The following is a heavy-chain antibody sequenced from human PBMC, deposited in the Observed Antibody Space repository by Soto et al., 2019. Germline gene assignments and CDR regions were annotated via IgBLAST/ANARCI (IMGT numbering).Heavy chain of an antibody. CDR2: IKEDGTAK. D-gene: IGHD3-22*01. J-gene: IGHJ4*02. CDR3: TTDRGYLTFDY. V-gene: IGHV3-7*01. Sequence: GGSLRLSCAASGFTFSNSWMNWVRQAPGKGLEWVADIKEDGTAKYYLDSVKGRFTVSRDNVKNSLYLQMNSLKAEDTAMYYCTTDRGYLTFDYWGPGTLVTVSS. CDR1: GFTFSNSW.